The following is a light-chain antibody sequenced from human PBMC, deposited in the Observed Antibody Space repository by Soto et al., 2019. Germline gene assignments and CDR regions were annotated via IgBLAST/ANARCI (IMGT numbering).Light chain of an antibody. CDR2: AAS. J-gene: IGKJ1*01. CDR3: QQYNNGPRT. V-gene: IGKV3-15*01. CDR1: QSVSSN. Sequence: EVVMTQSPDTLSVSPGETATLSCRASQSVSSNLAWYQQKPGQAPRLLIYAASTRATGIPARFSGSGSGTEFTLTISSLQSEDFAVYYCQQYNNGPRTFGQGTKVDIK.